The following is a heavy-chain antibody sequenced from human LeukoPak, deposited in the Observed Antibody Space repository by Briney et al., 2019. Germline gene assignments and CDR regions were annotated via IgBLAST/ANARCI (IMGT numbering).Heavy chain of an antibody. CDR2: IYYSGST. CDR1: GGSISSGDYY. J-gene: IGHJ4*02. CDR3: AAGGSGYYSFDY. Sequence: PSETLSLTCTVSGGSISSGDYYWSWIRQPPGKGLEWIGYIYYSGSTYCNPSLKSRVTISVDTSKNQFSLKLSSVTAADTAVYYCAAGGSGYYSFDYWGQGTLVAVSS. D-gene: IGHD3-22*01. V-gene: IGHV4-30-4*08.